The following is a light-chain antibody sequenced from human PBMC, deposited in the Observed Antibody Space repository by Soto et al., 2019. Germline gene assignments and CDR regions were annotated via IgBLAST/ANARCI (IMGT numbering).Light chain of an antibody. CDR3: QQYDNLPTIT. CDR1: QDISNY. Sequence: DIQMTQSPSSLSASVGDRVTSTCQASQDISNYLNWYQQKPGKAPQLLIFDASNLETGVPSRFSGSGSGTDFTLTISNLQPEDIATYYCQQYDNLPTITFGQGTRLEI. V-gene: IGKV1-33*01. CDR2: DAS. J-gene: IGKJ5*01.